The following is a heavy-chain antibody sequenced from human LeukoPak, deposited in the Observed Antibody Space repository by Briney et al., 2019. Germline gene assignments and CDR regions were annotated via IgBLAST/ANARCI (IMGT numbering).Heavy chain of an antibody. CDR1: GFTFSSYA. J-gene: IGHJ3*02. D-gene: IGHD7-27*01. V-gene: IGHV3-30-3*01. CDR3: ARGWGSVNAFDI. Sequence: GGSLRLSCAASGFTFSSYAMHWVRQAPGKGLEWVAVISYDGSNKYYADSVKGRFTISRDNSKNTLYLQMNSLRAEDTAVYYCARGWGSVNAFDIWGQGTMVTVSS. CDR2: ISYDGSNK.